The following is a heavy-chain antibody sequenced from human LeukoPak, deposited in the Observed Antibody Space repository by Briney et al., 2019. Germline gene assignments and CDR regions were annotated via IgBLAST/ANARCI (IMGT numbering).Heavy chain of an antibody. CDR1: GYTFTGYY. J-gene: IGHJ5*02. Sequence: ASMKVSCKVSGYTFTGYYMHWVRQAPGQGLEWMGWINPNSGGTNYAQKFQGRVTMTRDTSISTAYMELSRLRSDDTAVYYCARSEDIVATIVGKNWFDPWGQGTLVTVSS. CDR2: INPNSGGT. V-gene: IGHV1-2*02. D-gene: IGHD5-12*01. CDR3: ARSEDIVATIVGKNWFDP.